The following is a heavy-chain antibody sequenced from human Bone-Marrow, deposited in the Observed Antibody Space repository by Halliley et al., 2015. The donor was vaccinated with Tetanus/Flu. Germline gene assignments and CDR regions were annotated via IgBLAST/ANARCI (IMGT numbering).Heavy chain of an antibody. CDR2: IYYSGST. Sequence: TLSLTCSVSGASIGSSSWGWIRQSPGEGLEWIGYIYYSGSTNYNPSLRSRVTILVDTSKSQVSLRLLSVTAADTAVYYCARVGLGISALDYWGQGILVTVSS. J-gene: IGHJ4*02. CDR1: GASIGSSS. D-gene: IGHD7-27*01. V-gene: IGHV4-59*01. CDR3: ARVGLGISALDY.